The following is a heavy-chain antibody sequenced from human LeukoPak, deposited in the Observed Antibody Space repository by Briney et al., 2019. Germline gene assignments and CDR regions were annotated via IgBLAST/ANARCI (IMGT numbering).Heavy chain of an antibody. D-gene: IGHD3-3*01. J-gene: IGHJ4*02. CDR1: GFTFSTYS. CDR2: ISGTSSLI. V-gene: IGHV3-48*02. Sequence: GGSLRLSCAASGFTFSTYSMNWVRQAPGKGLEWVSYISGTSSLIYYADSVRGRFTISRDNAKNSLYLQMNSLRDEDTAVYYCVRDQFFSFDYWGQGTLVTVSS. CDR3: VRDQFFSFDY.